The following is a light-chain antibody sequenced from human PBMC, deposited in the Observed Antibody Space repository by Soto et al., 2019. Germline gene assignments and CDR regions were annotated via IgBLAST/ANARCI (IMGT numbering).Light chain of an antibody. V-gene: IGKV3-20*01. CDR1: QSVSSNY. CDR2: GGS. CDR3: YQYGSSLRT. Sequence: EIVLTQSPGTLSLSPGERATLSCRASQSVSSNYLGWYQKKPGQPPRLLIYGGSSSATGIPDRFSGGGSGTDVTLTIIRLEPEDCAVYYCYQYGSSLRTFGQGTKVDIK. J-gene: IGKJ1*01.